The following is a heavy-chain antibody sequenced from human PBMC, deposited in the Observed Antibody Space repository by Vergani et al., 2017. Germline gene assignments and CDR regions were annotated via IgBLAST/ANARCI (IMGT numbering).Heavy chain of an antibody. J-gene: IGHJ5*02. D-gene: IGHD3-10*01. CDR1: GGSISSYY. CDR2: IYYSGST. V-gene: IGHV4-59*01. CDR3: ARLSTMVRGVGRWCDP. Sequence: QVQLQESGPGLVKPSETLSLTCTVSGGSISSYYWSWIRQPPGKGLEWIGYIYYSGSTNYNPSLKSRVTISVDTSKNQFSLKLSSVTAADTAVYYCARLSTMVRGVGRWCDPWGQGTLVTVSS.